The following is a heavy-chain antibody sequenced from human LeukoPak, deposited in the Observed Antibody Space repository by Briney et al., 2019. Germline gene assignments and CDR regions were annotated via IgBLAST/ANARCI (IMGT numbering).Heavy chain of an antibody. CDR3: ARRTGTTISWFDP. CDR1: GFTFSSYS. V-gene: IGHV3-48*04. CDR2: ISSSGSTI. Sequence: PGGSLRLSCAASGFTFSSYSMNWVRQAPGKGLEWVSYISSSGSTIYYADSVKGRFTISRDNAKNSLYLQMNSLRAEDTAVYYCARRTGTTISWFDPWGQGTLVTVSS. D-gene: IGHD1-7*01. J-gene: IGHJ5*02.